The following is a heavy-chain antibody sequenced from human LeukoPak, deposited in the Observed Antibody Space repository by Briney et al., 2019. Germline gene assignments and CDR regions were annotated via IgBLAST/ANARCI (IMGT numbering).Heavy chain of an antibody. CDR2: TYHIGNT. V-gene: IGHV4-38-2*02. Sequence: SETLSLTCTVSGYSISGGNYWGWIRQPPGKGLEWIGTTYHIGNTYYNPSLKSRVTISVDTSKNQFSLKLSSVTAADTAVYYCARSRQIQLWLEFDYWGQGTLVTVSS. J-gene: IGHJ4*02. CDR1: GYSISGGNY. CDR3: ARSRQIQLWLEFDY. D-gene: IGHD5-18*01.